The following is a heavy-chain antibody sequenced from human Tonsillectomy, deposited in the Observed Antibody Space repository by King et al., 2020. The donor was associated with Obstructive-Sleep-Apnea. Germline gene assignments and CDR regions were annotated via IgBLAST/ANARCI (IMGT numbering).Heavy chain of an antibody. CDR1: GITFSNYA. D-gene: IGHD2-8*01. CDR2: ISFHESNK. V-gene: IGHV3-30-3*01. Sequence: VQLVESGGDVVQPGRSLRLSCASSGITFSNYAMHWVRQAPGKGLEWVAIISFHESNKYYADSVKGRFTISRDNSKNTLYLQMNSLTAEDTAVYYCAKDRGYGVFDFERIAFDIWGQGTMVTVSS. J-gene: IGHJ3*02. CDR3: AKDRGYGVFDFERIAFDI.